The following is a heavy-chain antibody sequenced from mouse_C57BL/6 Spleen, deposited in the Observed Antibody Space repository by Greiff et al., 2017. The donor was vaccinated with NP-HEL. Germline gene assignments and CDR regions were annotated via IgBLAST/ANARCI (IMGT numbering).Heavy chain of an antibody. V-gene: IGHV5-17*01. CDR2: ISSGSSTI. D-gene: IGHD2-2*01. Sequence: EVKLMESGGGLVKPGGSLKLSCAASGFTFSDYGMHWVRQAPEKGLEWVAYISSGSSTIYYADTVKGRFTISRDNAKNTLFLQMTSLRSEDTAMYYCARPGYDWFAYWGQGTLVTVSA. CDR1: GFTFSDYG. CDR3: ARPGYDWFAY. J-gene: IGHJ3*01.